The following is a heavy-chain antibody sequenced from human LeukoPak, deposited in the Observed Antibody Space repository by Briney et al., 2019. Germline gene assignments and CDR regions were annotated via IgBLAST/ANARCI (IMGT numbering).Heavy chain of an antibody. J-gene: IGHJ6*02. CDR2: INHSGST. CDR1: GGSFSGYY. D-gene: IGHD4-11*01. V-gene: IGHV4-34*01. Sequence: NSSETLSLTCAVYGGSFSGYYWSWIRQPPGKGLEWIGEINHSGSTNYNPSLKSRVTISVDTSKNQFSLKLSSVTAADTAVYYCARGRRYSNYYYYGMDVWGQGTTVTVSS. CDR3: ARGRRYSNYYYYGMDV.